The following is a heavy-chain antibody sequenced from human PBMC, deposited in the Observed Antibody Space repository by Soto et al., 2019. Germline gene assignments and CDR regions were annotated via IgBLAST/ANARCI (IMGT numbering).Heavy chain of an antibody. CDR2: ISYGGDNK. D-gene: IGHD6-13*01. V-gene: IGHV3-30*09. J-gene: IGHJ4*02. CDR3: AKARHSTSWYGLEADF. Sequence: QVQLVESGGGVVQPGRSLRLSCAASGFIFSDYAMHWVRQAPGKGLEWVAVISYGGDNKYYADSVRGRFAISRDNLKNTLDLQMNSMNPEDTAVYNCAKARHSTSWYGLEADFWGQGTLVTVSS. CDR1: GFIFSDYA.